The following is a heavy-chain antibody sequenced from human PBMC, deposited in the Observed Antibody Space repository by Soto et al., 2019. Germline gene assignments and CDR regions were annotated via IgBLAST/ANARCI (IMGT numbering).Heavy chain of an antibody. CDR3: VRLVGNSWLGH. CDR1: GDSVSSNSSV. D-gene: IGHD3-9*01. CDR2: TYYRSQWHY. V-gene: IGHV6-1*01. J-gene: IGHJ4*02. Sequence: SQTLSLTCAISGDSVSSNSSVWNWIRQSPSRGLEWLGRTYYRSQWHYEYAVFVQSRISIDPDTSKNQFSLQLNSVTPEDTAVYYCVRLVGNSWLGHWGQGTLVTVSS.